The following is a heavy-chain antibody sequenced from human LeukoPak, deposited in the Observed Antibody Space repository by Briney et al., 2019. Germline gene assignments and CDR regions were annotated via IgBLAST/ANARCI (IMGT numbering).Heavy chain of an antibody. CDR2: IYPGDSDT. J-gene: IGHJ4*02. V-gene: IGHV5-51*01. Sequence: GESLKISCKGSGYTFASYWIGWVRQMPGKGLDWMGIIYPGDSDTRYSPSFQGQVTISDDESISTAYLQWSSLKASDTAMYYCARGDTAMDHFDYWGQGTLVTVSS. D-gene: IGHD5-18*01. CDR1: GYTFASYW. CDR3: ARGDTAMDHFDY.